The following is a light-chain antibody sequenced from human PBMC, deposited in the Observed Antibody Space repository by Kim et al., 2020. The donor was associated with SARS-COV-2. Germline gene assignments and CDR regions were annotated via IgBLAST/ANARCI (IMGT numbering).Light chain of an antibody. CDR2: AAS. CDR1: QGSSNY. Sequence: ASVGDRVTITCRASQGSSNYLAWFQQRPGKVPERLIYAASSLQSGVPSRFSGSGSGTEFTLTISSLQPEDFATYYCLQHSSYPFTFGGGTKVDIK. J-gene: IGKJ4*01. CDR3: LQHSSYPFT. V-gene: IGKV1-17*03.